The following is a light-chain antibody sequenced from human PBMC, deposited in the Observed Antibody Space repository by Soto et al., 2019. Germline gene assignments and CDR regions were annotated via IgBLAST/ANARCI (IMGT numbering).Light chain of an antibody. CDR1: QDISNF. V-gene: IGKV1-16*02. CDR3: HSYNVFRLI. Sequence: DIQMTQSPSSLSASVGDRVTITCRASQDISNFLAWFQQKPGKAPKSLIYAASSLQDGVPSKFSGGGSGQVFTSTIAGLQLEDFETNNGHSYNVFRLIFGGGTKGEIK. J-gene: IGKJ4*01. CDR2: AAS.